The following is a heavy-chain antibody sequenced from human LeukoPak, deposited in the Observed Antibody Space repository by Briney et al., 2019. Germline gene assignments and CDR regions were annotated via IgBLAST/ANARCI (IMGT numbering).Heavy chain of an antibody. J-gene: IGHJ4*02. Sequence: GGSLRLSCAASGFTFSSYAMYWVRQAPGKGLEWVAVISYDGSNKYYADSVKGRFTISRDNSKNTLYLQMNSLRAEDAAVYYCARGRGTGYSYVDYWGQGALVTVSS. V-gene: IGHV3-30-3*01. CDR2: ISYDGSNK. D-gene: IGHD5-18*01. CDR1: GFTFSSYA. CDR3: ARGRGTGYSYVDY.